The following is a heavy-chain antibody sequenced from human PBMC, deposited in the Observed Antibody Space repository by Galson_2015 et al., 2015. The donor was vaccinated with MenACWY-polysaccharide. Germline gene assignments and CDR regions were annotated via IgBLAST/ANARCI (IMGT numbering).Heavy chain of an antibody. D-gene: IGHD4-17*01. V-gene: IGHV3-20*04. J-gene: IGHJ4*01. CDR1: GFTFDDYG. Sequence: SLRLSCAASGFTFDDYGMSWVRQAPGKGLEWVSVIHWNGGSTGYADSVKGRFTISRDNAKNTLYLQMNSLRAEDTALYYCARADGDYEAFDCWGHGSLVTVSS. CDR2: IHWNGGST. CDR3: ARADGDYEAFDC.